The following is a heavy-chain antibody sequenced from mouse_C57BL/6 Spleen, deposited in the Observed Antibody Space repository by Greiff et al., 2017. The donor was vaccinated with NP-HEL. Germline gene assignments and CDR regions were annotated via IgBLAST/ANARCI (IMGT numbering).Heavy chain of an antibody. CDR3: ARGPNYYGSSYDAMDY. CDR1: GYTFTDYN. CDR2: INPNNGGT. D-gene: IGHD1-1*01. J-gene: IGHJ4*01. V-gene: IGHV1-22*01. Sequence: VQLQQSGPELVKPGASVKMSCKASGYTFTDYNMHWVKQSHGKSLEWIGYINPNNGGTSYNQKFKGKATLTVNKSSSTAYMELRSLTSEDSAVYYCARGPNYYGSSYDAMDYWGQGTSVTVSS.